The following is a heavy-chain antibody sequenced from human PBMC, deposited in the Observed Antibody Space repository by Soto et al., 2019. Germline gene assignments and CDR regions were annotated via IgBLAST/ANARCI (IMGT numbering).Heavy chain of an antibody. V-gene: IGHV4-59*01. Sequence: PSETLSLTCTVSGGSISSYYWSWIRQPPGKGLEWIGYIYYSGSTNYNPSLKSRVTISVDTSKNQFSLKLSSVTAADTAVYYCARIRTFLTVYPGHFNPGGKGPLPTVP. CDR3: ARIRTFLTVYPGHFNP. CDR2: IYYSGST. J-gene: IGHJ5*02. CDR1: GGSISSYY. D-gene: IGHD3-3*02.